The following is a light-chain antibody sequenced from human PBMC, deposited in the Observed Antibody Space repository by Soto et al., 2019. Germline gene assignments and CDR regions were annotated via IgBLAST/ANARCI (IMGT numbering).Light chain of an antibody. CDR1: QYINTR. Sequence: EIVLTQSPATLSSFPGDRVTLSCRASQYINTRFAWYQHRPGQAPRLLIYQTSIRAAGIPDRFSASGTVTDFTLTISDVQHEDFAVYYCHQRQSWPRTFGQGTKV. CDR3: HQRQSWPRT. J-gene: IGKJ1*01. V-gene: IGKV3-11*01. CDR2: QTS.